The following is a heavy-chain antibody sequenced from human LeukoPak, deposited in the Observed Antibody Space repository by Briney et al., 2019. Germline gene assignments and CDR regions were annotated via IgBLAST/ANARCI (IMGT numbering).Heavy chain of an antibody. CDR3: ARDPNMREVGVMND. J-gene: IGHJ4*02. V-gene: IGHV3-30-3*01. D-gene: IGHD3-16*01. Sequence: GGSPRLSCASSGFIHSHYSIHGVRQAPGKGLAWVAVISYDGGNKYYADSVKGRFTIARDNSKNSLYLEMNSLRTEDTAVYYCARDPNMREVGVMNDWGQGTLVTVSS. CDR2: ISYDGGNK. CDR1: GFIHSHYS.